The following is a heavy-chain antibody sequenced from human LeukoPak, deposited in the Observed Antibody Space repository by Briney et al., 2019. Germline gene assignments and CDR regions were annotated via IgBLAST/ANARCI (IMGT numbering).Heavy chain of an antibody. CDR3: ARGAYYYDSSGYPYY. V-gene: IGHV4-39*07. CDR2: IYYSGST. D-gene: IGHD3-22*01. J-gene: IGHJ4*02. CDR1: GGSISSSSYY. Sequence: KSSETLSLTCTVSGGSISSSSYYWGWIRQPPGKGLEWIGSIYYSGSTNYNPSLKSRVTISVDTSKNQFSLKLSSVTAADTAVYYCARGAYYYDSSGYPYYWGQGTLVTVSP.